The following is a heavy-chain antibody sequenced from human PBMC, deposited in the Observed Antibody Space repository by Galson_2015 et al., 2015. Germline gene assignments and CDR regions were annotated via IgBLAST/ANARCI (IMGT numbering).Heavy chain of an antibody. CDR2: ISYDGSNK. CDR3: ARVGAATATDS. V-gene: IGHV3-30-3*01. J-gene: IGHJ5*01. D-gene: IGHD6-13*01. CDR1: GFTFSSYA. Sequence: SLRLSCAASGFTFSSYAMHWVRQAPGKGLEWVAVISYDGSNKYYADSVKGRFTISRDNSKNTLYLQMNSLRAEDTAVYYYARVGAATATDSCGQGTLVTVSS.